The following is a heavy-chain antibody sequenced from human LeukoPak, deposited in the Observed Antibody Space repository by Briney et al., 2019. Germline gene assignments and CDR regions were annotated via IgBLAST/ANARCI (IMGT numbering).Heavy chain of an antibody. CDR1: GFTFSSYW. D-gene: IGHD4-17*01. J-gene: IGHJ6*02. CDR3: ARDRNYGDYHLYYYYGMDV. Sequence: GGSLRLSCAASGFTFSSYWMSWVRRAPGKGLEWVANIKQDGSEKYYVDSVKGRSTISRDNAKNSLYLQMNSLRAEDTAVYYCARDRNYGDYHLYYYYGMDVWGQGTTVTVSS. V-gene: IGHV3-7*01. CDR2: IKQDGSEK.